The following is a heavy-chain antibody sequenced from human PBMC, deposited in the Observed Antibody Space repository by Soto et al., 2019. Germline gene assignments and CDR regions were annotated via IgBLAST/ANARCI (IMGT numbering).Heavy chain of an antibody. J-gene: IGHJ3*02. Sequence: QVQLVESGGGVVQPGRSLRLSCVASGFTFSSYGMHWVRQAPGKGLEWVAVISYDGSNKYYADSVKGRFTISRDNSKNTLYLQMNSLRAEDTAVYYCAKEASSGWPPREWLAGDDAFDIWGQGTMVTVSS. CDR1: GFTFSSYG. CDR3: AKEASSGWPPREWLAGDDAFDI. D-gene: IGHD6-19*01. V-gene: IGHV3-30*18. CDR2: ISYDGSNK.